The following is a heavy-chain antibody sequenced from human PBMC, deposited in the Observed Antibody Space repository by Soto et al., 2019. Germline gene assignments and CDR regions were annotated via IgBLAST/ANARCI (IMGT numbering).Heavy chain of an antibody. J-gene: IGHJ4*02. CDR1: GYTFTGYY. CDR2: INPNSGGT. Sequence: QVQLVQSGAEVKKPGASVKVSCKASGYTFTGYYMHWVRQAPGQGLEWMGWINPNSGGTNYAQKFQGWVTMTRDTSISTAYMELSRLRSDDTAVYYCARVAQRGMVRGPKGGLGYWGQGTLVTVSS. D-gene: IGHD3-10*01. CDR3: ARVAQRGMVRGPKGGLGY. V-gene: IGHV1-2*04.